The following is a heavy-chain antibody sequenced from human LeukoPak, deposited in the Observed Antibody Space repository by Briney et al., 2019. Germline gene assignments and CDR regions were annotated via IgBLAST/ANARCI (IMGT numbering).Heavy chain of an antibody. CDR2: IKSDGGST. D-gene: IGHD3-3*01. V-gene: IGHV3-74*01. Sequence: GGSLRLSCAASGFTFSIYWMHWVRQAPGKGLVWVSHIKSDGGSTSYVDSVKGRFTISGDNAKNTLYLQMNSLRAEDTSVYYCARRFWYAFDIWGQGTMVTVSS. CDR1: GFTFSIYW. J-gene: IGHJ3*02. CDR3: ARRFWYAFDI.